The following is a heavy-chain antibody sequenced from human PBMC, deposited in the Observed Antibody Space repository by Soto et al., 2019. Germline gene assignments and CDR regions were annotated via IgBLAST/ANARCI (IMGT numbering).Heavy chain of an antibody. Sequence: GGSLRLSCAASGFTFSSYAMSWVRQAPGKGLEWVSAISGSGGSTYYADSVKGRFTISRDNSKNTLYLQMNSLRAEDTAVYYCAKDATVVPAAPDAFDIWGQGTMVTVSS. CDR3: AKDATVVPAAPDAFDI. CDR2: ISGSGGST. J-gene: IGHJ3*02. D-gene: IGHD2-2*01. V-gene: IGHV3-23*01. CDR1: GFTFSSYA.